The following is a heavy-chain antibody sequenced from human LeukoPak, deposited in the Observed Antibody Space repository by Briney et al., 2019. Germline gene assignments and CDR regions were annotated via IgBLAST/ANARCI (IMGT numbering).Heavy chain of an antibody. D-gene: IGHD1-26*01. CDR1: GGSISSGTYY. CDR3: AVDRGPDNWFDP. Sequence: SQTLSLTCTVSGGSISSGTYYWSWLRQPAGKGLEWIGRFYTSGSTNYNPSLKSRVTISADTSKHQFSLKLSSVTAADTAVYYCAVDRGPDNWFDPWGQGTLVTVSS. CDR2: FYTSGST. J-gene: IGHJ5*02. V-gene: IGHV4-61*02.